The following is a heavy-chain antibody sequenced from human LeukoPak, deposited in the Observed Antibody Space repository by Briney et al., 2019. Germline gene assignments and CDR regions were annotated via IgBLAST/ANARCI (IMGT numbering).Heavy chain of an antibody. D-gene: IGHD2/OR15-2a*01. CDR1: GGSISSYY. CDR2: IYYSGST. CDR3: ARQGEYPKEDAFDI. V-gene: IGHV4-59*08. J-gene: IGHJ3*02. Sequence: PSETLSLTCTVSGGSISSYYWSWIRQPLGKGLEWIGYIYYSGSTNYNPSLKSRVTISVDTSKNQFSLKLSSVTAADTAVYYCARQGEYPKEDAFDIWGQGTMVTVSS.